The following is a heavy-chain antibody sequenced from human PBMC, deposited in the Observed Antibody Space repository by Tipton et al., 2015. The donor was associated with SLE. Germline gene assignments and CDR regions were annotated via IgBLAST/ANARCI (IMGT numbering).Heavy chain of an antibody. CDR3: ARRGWVDAFDI. V-gene: IGHV4-34*01. D-gene: IGHD6-19*01. J-gene: IGHJ3*02. CDR1: GGSFRGYY. CDR2: INHSGST. Sequence: TLSLTCAVYGGSFRGYYWSWIRQPPGKGLEWIGDINHSGSTNYNPSLKSRVTISVDTSKNQFSLKLSSVTAADTAVYYCARRGWVDAFDIWGQGTMVIVSS.